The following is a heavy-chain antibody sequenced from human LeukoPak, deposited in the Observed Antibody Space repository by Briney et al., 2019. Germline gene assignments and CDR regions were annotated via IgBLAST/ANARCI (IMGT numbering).Heavy chain of an antibody. V-gene: IGHV4-34*01. CDR3: ARRSRRAAAGPFHP. D-gene: IGHD6-13*01. CDR1: GGSFSGYY. J-gene: IGHJ5*02. Sequence: SETLSLTCAVYGGSFSGYYWSWVRQPPGKGLEWIGEINHSGSTNYNPSLKSGVPISVDTSKHQFSLKLSSVPAADTAVYYCARRSRRAAAGPFHPWGQGTLVTGSS. CDR2: INHSGST.